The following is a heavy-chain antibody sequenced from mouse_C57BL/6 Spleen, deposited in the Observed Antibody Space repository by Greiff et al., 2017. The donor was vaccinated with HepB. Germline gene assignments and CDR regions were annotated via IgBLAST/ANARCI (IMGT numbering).Heavy chain of an antibody. CDR2: IRLKSDNYAT. CDR1: GFTFSNYW. D-gene: IGHD1-1*01. J-gene: IGHJ2*01. CDR3: TNFTTLVARYYSDY. Sequence: EVKLVESGGGLVQPGGSMKLSCVASGFTFSNYWMNWVRQSPEKGLEWVAQIRLKSDNYATHYAESVKGRFTISRDDSKSIVYLQMNTLRAEDTGIYYCTNFTTLVARYYSDYWGPGTTLTGSS. V-gene: IGHV6-3*01.